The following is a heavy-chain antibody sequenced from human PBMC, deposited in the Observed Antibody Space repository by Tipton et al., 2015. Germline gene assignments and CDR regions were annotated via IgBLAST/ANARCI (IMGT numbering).Heavy chain of an antibody. CDR2: ISYDGIKK. Sequence: SLRLSCAASGFSFSNYDMHWVRQAPGRGLEWVAVISYDGIKKYYPDSVKGRFTISRDNAKNTLYLQMNSLRAEDTAVYYCAKDPATVPPGGYFDYWGQGTLVTVSS. J-gene: IGHJ4*02. CDR3: AKDPATVPPGGYFDY. CDR1: GFSFSNYD. V-gene: IGHV3-30*18. D-gene: IGHD4-17*01.